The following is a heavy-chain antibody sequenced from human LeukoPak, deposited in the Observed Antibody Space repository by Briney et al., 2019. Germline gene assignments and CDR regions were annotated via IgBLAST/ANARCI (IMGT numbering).Heavy chain of an antibody. CDR3: AREGGPYRPLDY. CDR1: GGSITSTNY. J-gene: IGHJ4*02. V-gene: IGHV4-4*02. CDR2: VNLQGST. Sequence: PSETLSLTCGVSGGSITSTNYWTWVRQPPGKGLEWIGEVNLQGSTNYNPSLMGRVAISVDRSENHISLQLTSVPAADTAVYYCAREGGPYRPLDYSGQGTLATVSS.